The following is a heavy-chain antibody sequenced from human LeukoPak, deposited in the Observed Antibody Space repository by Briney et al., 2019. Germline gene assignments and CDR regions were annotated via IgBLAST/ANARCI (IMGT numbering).Heavy chain of an antibody. Sequence: SETLSLTCSVSDASISSRIYYWGWFRQPPGKGLEWIASINYSGNPYYIPSLKSRVTISLDTSKNQFSLTLNSVTAADTAVYYCARDRGSYGFFDYWGQGTLVTVSS. J-gene: IGHJ4*02. CDR1: DASISSRIYY. D-gene: IGHD5-18*01. CDR3: ARDRGSYGFFDY. V-gene: IGHV4-39*07. CDR2: INYSGNP.